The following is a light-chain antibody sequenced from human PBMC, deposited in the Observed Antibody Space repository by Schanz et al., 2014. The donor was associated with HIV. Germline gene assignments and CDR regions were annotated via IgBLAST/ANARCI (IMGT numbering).Light chain of an antibody. CDR1: QSVSNN. J-gene: IGKJ1*01. Sequence: TVMTQSPATLSVSPGERATLSCTASQSVSNNLAWYQQKPGQAPRLLIYGASSRATGIPDRFSGSGSGTDFTLTISRLEPEDFAVYYCQQYGSSPPTFGQGTTVEIK. CDR3: QQYGSSPPT. V-gene: IGKV3-20*01. CDR2: GAS.